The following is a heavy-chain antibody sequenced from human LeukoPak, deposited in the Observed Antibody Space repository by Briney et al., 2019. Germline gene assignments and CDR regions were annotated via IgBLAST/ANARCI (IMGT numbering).Heavy chain of an antibody. CDR1: GFTFSSYA. V-gene: IGHV3-30*04. D-gene: IGHD3-10*01. Sequence: PSGGSLRLSCAAPGFTFSSYAMHWVRQAPGKGLEWVAVISYDGSNKYYADSVKGRFTISRDNSKNTLYLQMNSLRPEDTAVYYCANEGDYYGSGSYRDGFDIWGQGTRATVSS. CDR2: ISYDGSNK. J-gene: IGHJ3*02. CDR3: ANEGDYYGSGSYRDGFDI.